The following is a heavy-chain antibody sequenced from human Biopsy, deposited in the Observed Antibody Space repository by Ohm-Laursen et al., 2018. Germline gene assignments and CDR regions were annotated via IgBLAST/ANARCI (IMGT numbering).Heavy chain of an antibody. CDR2: ISTYNRNT. V-gene: IGHV1-18*01. D-gene: IGHD2-2*01. J-gene: IGHJ6*02. CDR3: ARDYQPHQMTISYYYYVMDV. CDR1: GYTFTTYG. Sequence: ASVKVSCKASGYTFTTYGLSWVRQAPGQGPEWMGWISTYNRNTNYAQKLQGRVTMTTDTSTSTAYMELRCLRSDDPAVYYCARDYQPHQMTISYYYYVMDVWAKGPRSPSP.